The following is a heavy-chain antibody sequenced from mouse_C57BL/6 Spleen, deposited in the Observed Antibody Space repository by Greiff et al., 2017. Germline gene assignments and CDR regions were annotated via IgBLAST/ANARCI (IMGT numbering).Heavy chain of an antibody. CDR3: ARRDGSSYGWYFDV. V-gene: IGHV1-7*01. CDR1: GYTFTSYW. D-gene: IGHD1-1*01. Sequence: QVQLQQSGPELVKPGASVKISCKASGYTFTSYWMHWVKQRPGQGLEWIGYINPSSGYTKYNQKFKDKATLTADKSSSTAYMQLSSLTYEDSAVXYCARRDGSSYGWYFDVWGTGTTVNVSS. CDR2: INPSSGYT. J-gene: IGHJ1*03.